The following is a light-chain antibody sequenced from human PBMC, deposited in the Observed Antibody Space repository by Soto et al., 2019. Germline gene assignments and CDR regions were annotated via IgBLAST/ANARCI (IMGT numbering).Light chain of an antibody. CDR3: CSYTTSSTFV. CDR1: SXDIGTYHY. V-gene: IGLV2-14*01. J-gene: IGLJ1*01. Sequence: QSVLSQPASVSGSPGQSVTISCAGSSXDIGTYHYVSWYQHHPDKAPKLVIYDVSDRPSGLSHRFSGSKSGNTASLNIYGLQAEDEADYYCCSYTTSSTFVFGSGTTFPVL. CDR2: DVS.